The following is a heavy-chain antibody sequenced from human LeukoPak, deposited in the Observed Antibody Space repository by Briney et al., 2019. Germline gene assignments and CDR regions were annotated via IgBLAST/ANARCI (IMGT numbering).Heavy chain of an antibody. J-gene: IGHJ4*02. CDR2: IGTAGDT. CDR3: ARGGDYYDSSGRGKTPYDY. D-gene: IGHD3-22*01. CDR1: GFTFSSYD. V-gene: IGHV3-13*01. Sequence: PGGSLRLSCAASGFTFSSYDMHWVRQATGKGLEWVSAIGTAGDTYYPGSVKGRFTISRENAKNSLYLQMNSLRAGDTAVYYCARGGDYYDSSGRGKTPYDYWGQGTLVTVSS.